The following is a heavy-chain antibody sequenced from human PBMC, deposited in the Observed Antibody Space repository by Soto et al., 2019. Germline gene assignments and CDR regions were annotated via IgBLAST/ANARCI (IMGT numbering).Heavy chain of an antibody. Sequence: SETLSLTCTVSGGSISSGGYYWSWIRQHPGKGLEWIGYIYYSGSTYYNPSLKSRVTISVDTSKNQFSLKLSSVTAADTAVYYCARTYYDFWSGYYHNNWFDPWGQGTLVTVSS. CDR3: ARTYYDFWSGYYHNNWFDP. J-gene: IGHJ5*02. V-gene: IGHV4-31*03. D-gene: IGHD3-3*01. CDR1: GGSISSGGYY. CDR2: IYYSGST.